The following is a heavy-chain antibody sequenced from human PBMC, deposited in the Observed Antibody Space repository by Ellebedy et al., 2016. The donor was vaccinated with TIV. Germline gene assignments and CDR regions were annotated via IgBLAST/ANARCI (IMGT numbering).Heavy chain of an antibody. J-gene: IGHJ2*01. CDR1: GYTFTNYA. CDR2: INTANGNT. D-gene: IGHD3-16*01. V-gene: IGHV1-3*04. Sequence: ASVKVSCXASGYTFTNYAIHWLRQAHGQRLEWMGWINTANGNTKYSQKFQGRVTITRDTSARTAYMELSSLRTEDTAVYYCAKDGGRDWYFDLWGRGTLVTVSS. CDR3: AKDGGRDWYFDL.